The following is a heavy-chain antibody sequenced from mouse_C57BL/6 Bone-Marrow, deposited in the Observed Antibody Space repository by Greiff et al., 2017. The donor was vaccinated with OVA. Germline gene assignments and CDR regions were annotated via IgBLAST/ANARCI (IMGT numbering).Heavy chain of an antibody. CDR1: GFTFSSYA. Sequence: EVKLQESGEGLVKPGGSLKLSCAASGFTFSSYAMSWVRQTPEKRLEWVAYISSGGDYIYYADTVKGRFTISRDNARNTLYLQMSSLKSEDTAMYYCTRCLPYFDVWGTGTTVTVSS. CDR2: ISSGGDYI. V-gene: IGHV5-9-1*02. J-gene: IGHJ1*03. CDR3: TRCLPYFDV.